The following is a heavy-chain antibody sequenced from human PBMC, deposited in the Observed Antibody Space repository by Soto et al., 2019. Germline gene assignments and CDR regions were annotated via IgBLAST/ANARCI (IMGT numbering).Heavy chain of an antibody. CDR3: ARGGPPYDFWSGYSH. V-gene: IGHV1-8*01. J-gene: IGHJ4*02. D-gene: IGHD3-3*01. CDR2: MNPNSGNT. Sequence: ASVKVSCKASGYTFTSYDINWVRQATGQGLEWMGWMNPNSGNTGYAQKFQGRVTMTRNTSISTAYMELSSLRSEDTAVYYCARGGPPYDFWSGYSHWGQGTLVTVSS. CDR1: GYTFTSYD.